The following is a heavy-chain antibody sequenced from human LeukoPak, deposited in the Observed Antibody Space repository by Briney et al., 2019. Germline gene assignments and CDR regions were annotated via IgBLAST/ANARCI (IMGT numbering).Heavy chain of an antibody. D-gene: IGHD6-19*01. CDR2: ISGSGGST. Sequence: PGGSLSLSCVRSGLTFSIHIMTCVRHPPGEGLEWVSAISGSGGSTYYADSVKGRLTISRDNSKNTLYLQMNSLRAEDRAVYYCAKVAGCSGGRCRYWGRG. V-gene: IGHV3-23*01. CDR1: GLTFSIHI. CDR3: AKVAGCSGGRCRY. J-gene: IGHJ4*02.